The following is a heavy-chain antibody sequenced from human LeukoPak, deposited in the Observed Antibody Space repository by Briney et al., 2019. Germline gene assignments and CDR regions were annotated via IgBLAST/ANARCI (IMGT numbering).Heavy chain of an antibody. V-gene: IGHV3-21*06. CDR1: GFTFSSHD. CDR3: ARARLTDGGSDY. J-gene: IGHJ4*02. CDR2: TASSTKT. Sequence: GGSLRLSCAASGFTFSSHDMYWVRQAPGEGLEWVSSTASSTKTYYADSVRGRFTISRDSAKNSLSLQMNSLRAEDTAVYYCARARLTDGGSDYWGQGTLVPVSS. D-gene: IGHD2-15*01.